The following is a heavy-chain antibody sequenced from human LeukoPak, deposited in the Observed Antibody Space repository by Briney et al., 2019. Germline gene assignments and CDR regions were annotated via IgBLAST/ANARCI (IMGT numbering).Heavy chain of an antibody. D-gene: IGHD3-10*01. V-gene: IGHV3-53*01. CDR1: GFTFSSYW. CDR3: ARGGFGELSFDY. Sequence: GGSLRLSCAASGFTFSSYWMSWVRQAPGKGLEWVSVIYSGGSTYYADSVKGRFTISRDNSKNTLYLQMNSLRAEDTAVYYCARGGFGELSFDYWGQGTLVTVSS. J-gene: IGHJ4*02. CDR2: IYSGGST.